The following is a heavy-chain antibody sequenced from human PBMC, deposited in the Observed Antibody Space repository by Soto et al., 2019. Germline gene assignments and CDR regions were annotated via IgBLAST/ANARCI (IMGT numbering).Heavy chain of an antibody. CDR3: ARGTIRGVILRDFDY. V-gene: IGHV4-31*03. CDR1: GGSISSGGYY. D-gene: IGHD3-10*01. Sequence: QVQLQESGPGLVKPSQTLSLTCTVSGGSISSGGYYWSWIRQHPGKGLEWIGYIYYSGSTYYNPSLKSRVTISVETSKNQYSHKLGFVTAGDTAVYYCARGTIRGVILRDFDYWGQGTLVTVSS. CDR2: IYYSGST. J-gene: IGHJ4*02.